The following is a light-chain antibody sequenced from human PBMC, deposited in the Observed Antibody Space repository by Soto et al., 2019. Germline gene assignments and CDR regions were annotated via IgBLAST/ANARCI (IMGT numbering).Light chain of an antibody. CDR1: SSDVGSYSY. J-gene: IGLJ2*01. V-gene: IGLV2-8*01. CDR2: EVT. CDR3: SSYAGSDNVV. Sequence: QSVLTQPPSASGSPGQSVTISCTGTSSDVGSYSYVSWYQQHPGKAPKLMIYEVTKRPSGVPDRFSGSKSDNTASLTVSGLQAEDEAYYYCSSYAGSDNVVFGGGTKLTVL.